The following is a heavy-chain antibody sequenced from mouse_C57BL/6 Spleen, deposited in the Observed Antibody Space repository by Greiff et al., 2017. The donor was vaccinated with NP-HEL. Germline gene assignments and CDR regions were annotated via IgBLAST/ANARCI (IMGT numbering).Heavy chain of an antibody. J-gene: IGHJ1*03. V-gene: IGHV1-55*01. CDR2: IYPGSGST. CDR3: ARRGYYEGPYWYFDV. CDR1: GYTFTSYW. Sequence: VQLQQPGAELVKPGASVKMSCKASGYTFTSYWITWVKQRPGQGLEWIGDIYPGSGSTNYNEKFKSKATLTVDTSSSTAYMQLSSLTSEDSAVYYCARRGYYEGPYWYFDVWGTGTTVTVSS. D-gene: IGHD2-3*01.